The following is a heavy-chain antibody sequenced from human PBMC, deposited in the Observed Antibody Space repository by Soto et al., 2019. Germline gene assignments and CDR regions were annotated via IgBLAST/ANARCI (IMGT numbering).Heavy chain of an antibody. J-gene: IGHJ4*02. D-gene: IGHD4-17*01. Sequence: PSETLSLTCTVSGGSISSYYWSWIRQPPGKGLEWVGYIYYSGSTNYNPSLKSRVTISVDTSKNQFSLKLSSVTAADTAVYYCARSPYDYGDYYYFDYWGQGTLVTVSS. V-gene: IGHV4-59*01. CDR1: GGSISSYY. CDR3: ARSPYDYGDYYYFDY. CDR2: IYYSGST.